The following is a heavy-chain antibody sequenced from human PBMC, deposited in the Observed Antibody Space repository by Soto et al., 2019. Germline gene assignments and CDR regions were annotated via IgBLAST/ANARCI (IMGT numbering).Heavy chain of an antibody. CDR2: ISGSGGST. Sequence: EVQLVESGGGLVKPGGSLRLSCAASGFTFSNAWMSWVRQAPGKGLEWVSAISGSGGSTYYADSVKGRFTISRDNSKNTLYLQMNSLRAEDTAVYYCAKEVFYVFYYYYGMDVWGQGTTVTVSS. V-gene: IGHV3-23*04. CDR3: AKEVFYVFYYYYGMDV. CDR1: GFTFSNAW. D-gene: IGHD1-20*01. J-gene: IGHJ6*02.